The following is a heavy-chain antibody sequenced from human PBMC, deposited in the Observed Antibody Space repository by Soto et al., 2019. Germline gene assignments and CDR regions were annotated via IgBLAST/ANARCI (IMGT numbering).Heavy chain of an antibody. J-gene: IGHJ4*02. CDR3: ARVPVSASLGQQLVI. Sequence: PSETLSLTCAVYGGSFSGYYWSWIRQPPGKGLEWIGEINHSGSTNYNPSLKSRVTISVDTSKNQFSLKLSSVTAADTAVYYCARVPVSASLGQQLVIWGQGTLVTVSS. CDR1: GGSFSGYY. CDR2: INHSGST. D-gene: IGHD6-13*01. V-gene: IGHV4-34*01.